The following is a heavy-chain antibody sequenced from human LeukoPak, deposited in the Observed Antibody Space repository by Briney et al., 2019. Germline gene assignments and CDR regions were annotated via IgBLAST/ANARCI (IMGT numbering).Heavy chain of an antibody. J-gene: IGHJ4*02. CDR2: IYSGGDT. D-gene: IGHD1-26*01. CDR3: ARVVVGLTYYFDY. CDR1: GLTVSSNY. V-gene: IGHV3-53*01. Sequence: QTGGSLRLSCTASGLTVSSNYMTWVRQAPGKGLEWVSLIYSGGDTYYADSVKGRFTISRDNSKNTLYLQMNSLRAEDTAVYYCARVVVGLTYYFDYWGQGTLVTVSS.